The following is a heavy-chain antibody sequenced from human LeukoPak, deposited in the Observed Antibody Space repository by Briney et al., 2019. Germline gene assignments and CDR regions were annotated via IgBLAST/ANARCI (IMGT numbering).Heavy chain of an antibody. V-gene: IGHV1-2*02. J-gene: IGHJ3*02. CDR3: AREDLFDAFDI. CDR1: GYTFTGYY. CDR2: INPNSGGT. Sequence: EASVKVSCKASGYTFTGYYMHWVRQAPGQGLEWMGWINPNSGGTNYAQKFQGRVTMTRDTSISTAYMELSRLRSDDTAVYSCAREDLFDAFDIWGQGTMVTVSS.